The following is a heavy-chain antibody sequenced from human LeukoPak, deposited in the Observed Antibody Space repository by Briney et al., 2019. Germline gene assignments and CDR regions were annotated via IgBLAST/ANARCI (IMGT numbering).Heavy chain of an antibody. D-gene: IGHD6-13*01. CDR1: GFSFSNYY. CDR2: IKPDGSEK. V-gene: IGHV3-7*01. J-gene: IGHJ5*02. Sequence: PGGSLRLSCAASGFSFSNYYMRWVRQAPGKGLELVANIKPDGSEKYYVDSVKGRFTISRDNARNSLYLQMNGLRADDTAVYYCTRDSSSWYVPGRWFDPWGQGTLVTVSS. CDR3: TRDSSSWYVPGRWFDP.